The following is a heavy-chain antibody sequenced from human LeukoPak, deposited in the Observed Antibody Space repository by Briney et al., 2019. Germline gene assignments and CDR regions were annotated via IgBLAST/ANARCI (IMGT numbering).Heavy chain of an antibody. J-gene: IGHJ4*02. V-gene: IGHV4-59*01. CDR3: ARAHYDFWSGYLDY. Sequence: SETLSLTCTVSGGSISSYYWSWIRQPPGKGLEWIGYIYYSGSTNYNPSLKSRVTISVDTSKNQFSLKLSSVTAADTAVYYCARAHYDFWSGYLDYWGQGTLVTVSS. CDR2: IYYSGST. D-gene: IGHD3-3*01. CDR1: GGSISSYY.